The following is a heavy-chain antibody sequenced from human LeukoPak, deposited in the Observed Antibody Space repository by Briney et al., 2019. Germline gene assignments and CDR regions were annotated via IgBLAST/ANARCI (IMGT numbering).Heavy chain of an antibody. J-gene: IGHJ3*02. CDR1: GYSFSNYW. V-gene: IGHV5-51*01. CDR2: IFPGDSDT. CDR3: ARRYNWNYYAFDI. Sequence: HGESLKISCKGSGYSFSNYWIGWVRQMPGKGLEWMGIIFPGDSDTRYSPSFQGQVTISADESTTTAYLQWSSLKASDTAMYYCARRYNWNYYAFDIWGQGTMVTVSS. D-gene: IGHD1-7*01.